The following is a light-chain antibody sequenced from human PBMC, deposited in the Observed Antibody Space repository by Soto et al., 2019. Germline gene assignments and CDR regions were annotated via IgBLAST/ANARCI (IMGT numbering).Light chain of an antibody. CDR1: QGISHF. Sequence: DIQMTQSPSSLSASVGDRVTITCRASQGISHFLAWYQQKPGKVPKLLIYAASILQSGVPPRFSGSGSGTDFTLTINSLQPEDVATYYCQQYDNLPLTFGGGTKVEIK. CDR2: AAS. CDR3: QQYDNLPLT. J-gene: IGKJ4*01. V-gene: IGKV1-27*01.